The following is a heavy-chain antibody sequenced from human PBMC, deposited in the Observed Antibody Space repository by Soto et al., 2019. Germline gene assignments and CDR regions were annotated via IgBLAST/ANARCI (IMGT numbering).Heavy chain of an antibody. Sequence: EVQLLESGGGLVQPGGSLRLSCAASGFTFSSYAMSWVRQAPGKGLEWVSAISGSGGSTYYADSVKSRFTISRDNSKDTLYVQMNSLRAEDTAVYYCAKFIGKVTGVDVWGQGTTVTVSS. CDR3: AKFIGKVTGVDV. V-gene: IGHV3-23*01. CDR1: GFTFSSYA. D-gene: IGHD2-21*02. J-gene: IGHJ6*02. CDR2: ISGSGGST.